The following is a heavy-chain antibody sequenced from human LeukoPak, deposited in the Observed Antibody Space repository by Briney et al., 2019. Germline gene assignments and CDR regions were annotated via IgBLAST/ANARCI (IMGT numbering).Heavy chain of an antibody. V-gene: IGHV3-23*01. J-gene: IGHJ6*03. CDR2: ISSGGST. Sequence: PGGSLRLSCAASGFTFSSYAMSWVRQAPGKGLEWVSGISSGGSTYYADSVKGRFSISRDNSKDTLYMQMNSLRAEDTAVYYCAKTPRFYYMDAWGKGTTVTVSS. CDR3: AKTPRFYYMDA. CDR1: GFTFSSYA.